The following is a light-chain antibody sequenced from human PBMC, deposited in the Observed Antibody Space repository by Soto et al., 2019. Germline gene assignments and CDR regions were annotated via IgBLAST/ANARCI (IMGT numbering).Light chain of an antibody. V-gene: IGKV1-5*01. Sequence: DIQMTQSPSTLSASIGDRVTITCRASQSISNWLAWYQQKPGKVPKLLIYHASSLQSGVPSRFSGSGSGTEFTLTISSLQPDDLATYYCQQYESYWTFGQGTKVDIK. J-gene: IGKJ1*01. CDR1: QSISNW. CDR2: HAS. CDR3: QQYESYWT.